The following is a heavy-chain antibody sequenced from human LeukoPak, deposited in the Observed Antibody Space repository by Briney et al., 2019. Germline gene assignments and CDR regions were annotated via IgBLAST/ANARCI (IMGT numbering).Heavy chain of an antibody. J-gene: IGHJ4*02. CDR1: GGSISSSSYY. CDR3: ARASYSYDINGWVPFDY. CDR2: IYTSGST. D-gene: IGHD3-22*01. Sequence: SETLSLTCTVSGGSISSSSYYWGRIRQPAGKGLEWIGRIYTSGSTNYNPSLKSRVTISGDTSKNQFSLRLSSVTAADTAVYYCARASYSYDINGWVPFDYWGQGTLVTVSS. V-gene: IGHV4-61*02.